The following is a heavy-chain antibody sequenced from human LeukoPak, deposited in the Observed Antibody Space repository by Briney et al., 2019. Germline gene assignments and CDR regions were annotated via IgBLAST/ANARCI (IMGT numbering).Heavy chain of an antibody. CDR1: GDSIRSYY. Sequence: PSETLSLTCTVSGDSIRSYYWTWIRQPPGKGLEWIGYIYFSGSTNYNPSFESRVTISVDMSKNQFSLKLTSVTAADTAVYYCARVGSVAGFYYFDYWGQGTLVTVSS. D-gene: IGHD6-19*01. CDR3: ARVGSVAGFYYFDY. J-gene: IGHJ4*02. CDR2: IYFSGST. V-gene: IGHV4-59*01.